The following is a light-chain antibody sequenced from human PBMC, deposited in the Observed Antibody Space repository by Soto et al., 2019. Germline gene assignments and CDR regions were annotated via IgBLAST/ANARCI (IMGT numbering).Light chain of an antibody. J-gene: IGKJ1*01. CDR3: QQYDSFSVT. CDR1: QTISGTY. CDR2: SSS. V-gene: IGKV3-20*01. Sequence: EIVLTQSPGTLSLSPGERATLSCRASQTISGTYLAWYQQKPGQAPRLLIYSSSSRAAGVSDRFSGSGSGTDFSLTISRLEPEDFATYYCQQYDSFSVTFGQGTKVEIK.